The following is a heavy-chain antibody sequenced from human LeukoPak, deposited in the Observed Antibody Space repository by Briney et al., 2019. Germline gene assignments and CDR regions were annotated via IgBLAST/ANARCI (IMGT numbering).Heavy chain of an antibody. D-gene: IGHD2-2*01. CDR2: IKEDGSEK. CDR3: ARQASCSGTNCYPFDY. J-gene: IGHJ4*02. Sequence: GGSLRLSCEASGFTLSSYWMSWVRQAPGKGLEWVANIKEDGSEKYYVDSVKGRFTISRDNAKNSMYLQMNSLRVEDTAVYYCARQASCSGTNCYPFDYWGQGTLVTVSS. CDR1: GFTLSSYW. V-gene: IGHV3-7*05.